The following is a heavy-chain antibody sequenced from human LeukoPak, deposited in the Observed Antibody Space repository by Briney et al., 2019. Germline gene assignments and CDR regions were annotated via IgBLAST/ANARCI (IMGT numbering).Heavy chain of an antibody. D-gene: IGHD2-15*01. V-gene: IGHV3-21*01. J-gene: IGHJ4*02. CDR3: ARDIYCSGGSCLN. CDR2: ISSSSSYI. Sequence: GGSLRLSCAASGFTFSSYSMNWVRQAPGKGLEWVSSISSSSSYIYYAGSVKGRFTISRDNAKNSLYLQMNSLRAEDTAVYYCARDIYCSGGSCLNWGQGTLVTVSS. CDR1: GFTFSSYS.